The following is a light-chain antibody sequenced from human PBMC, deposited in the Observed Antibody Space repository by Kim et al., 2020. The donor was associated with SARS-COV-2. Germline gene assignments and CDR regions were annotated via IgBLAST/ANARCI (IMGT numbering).Light chain of an antibody. Sequence: SYELTQPTSVSVAPGKTARVSCGGNSIGSKSVHWYQQKSGQAPVLVISYDSDRPSGIPERFSGSNSGNTATLTISRVEAGDEADYYCQVWDSSSDHRVVFGGGTKVTVL. V-gene: IGLV3-21*04. CDR3: QVWDSSSDHRVV. CDR1: SIGSKS. CDR2: YDS. J-gene: IGLJ2*01.